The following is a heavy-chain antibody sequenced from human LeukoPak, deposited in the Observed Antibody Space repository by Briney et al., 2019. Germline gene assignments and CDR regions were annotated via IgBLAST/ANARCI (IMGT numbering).Heavy chain of an antibody. Sequence: GESLRISCWGFGYSFTSYWISWVRQMPGKGLEWMGRIDPSDSYTNYSPSFQGHVTISADKSISTAYLQWSSLKASDTAMYYCARLDYYGSGSYYSLDPWGQGTLVTVSS. CDR2: IDPSDSYT. D-gene: IGHD3-10*01. J-gene: IGHJ5*02. V-gene: IGHV5-10-1*01. CDR1: GYSFTSYW. CDR3: ARLDYYGSGSYYSLDP.